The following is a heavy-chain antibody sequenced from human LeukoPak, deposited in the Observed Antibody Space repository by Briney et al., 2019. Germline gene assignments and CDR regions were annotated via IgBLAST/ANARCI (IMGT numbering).Heavy chain of an antibody. CDR2: INPKSGGT. V-gene: IGHV1-2*02. Sequence: ASVKVSCKASGYTFTSNAMNWVRQAPGQGLEWMGWINPKSGGTNYAQKFQGRVTMTRDTSIRTAYMELSSLRSDDTAVYYCARSIVGATPIDYWGQGTLVTVSS. D-gene: IGHD1-26*01. J-gene: IGHJ4*02. CDR3: ARSIVGATPIDY. CDR1: GYTFTSNA.